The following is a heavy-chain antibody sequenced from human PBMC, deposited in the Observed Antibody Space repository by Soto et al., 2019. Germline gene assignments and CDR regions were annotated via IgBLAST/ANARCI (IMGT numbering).Heavy chain of an antibody. CDR2: ISGVRDYI. Sequence: PGGSLRLSCAASGFTFSYCALHWVRRAPGKGLEWVSSISGVRDYIRYADSVKGRFTISRDNAKTSLYLQMNSLTAEDTAVYYCAREGVHNYNEYYFDYWGQGTLVTVSS. CDR3: AREGVHNYNEYYFDY. CDR1: GFTFSYCA. V-gene: IGHV3-21*06. D-gene: IGHD3-22*01. J-gene: IGHJ4*02.